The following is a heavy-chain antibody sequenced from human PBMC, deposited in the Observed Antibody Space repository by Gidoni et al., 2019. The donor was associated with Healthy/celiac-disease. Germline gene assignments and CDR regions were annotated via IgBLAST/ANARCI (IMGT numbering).Heavy chain of an antibody. Sequence: GYYWSWIRQPPGKGLEWIGEINHSGSTNYNPSLKSRVTISVDTSKNQFSLKLSSVTAADTAVYYCARGLAAGHQRQEDDYWGQGTLVTVSS. V-gene: IGHV4-34*01. CDR3: ARGLAAGHQRQEDDY. CDR1: GYY. D-gene: IGHD6-13*01. CDR2: INHSGST. J-gene: IGHJ4*02.